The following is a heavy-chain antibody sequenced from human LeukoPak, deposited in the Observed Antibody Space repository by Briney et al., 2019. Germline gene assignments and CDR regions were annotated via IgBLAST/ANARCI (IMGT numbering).Heavy chain of an antibody. CDR2: TYYRSKWYN. CDR3: ARRLTGGSFDAFDI. Sequence: SQTLALTCAISGDSVSSTSATWNWIRQSPSRGLEWLGRTYYRSKWYNDYAVSVKSRITINPDTSKNQFSPQLNSVTPEDTAVYYCARRLTGGSFDAFDIWGQGTMVTVSS. CDR1: GDSVSSTSAT. V-gene: IGHV6-1*01. D-gene: IGHD7-27*01. J-gene: IGHJ3*02.